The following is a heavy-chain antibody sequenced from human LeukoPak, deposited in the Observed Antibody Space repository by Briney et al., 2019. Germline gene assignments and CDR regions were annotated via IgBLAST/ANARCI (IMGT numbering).Heavy chain of an antibody. CDR1: GGSISSYY. D-gene: IGHD3-22*01. CDR2: IYYSGST. CDR3: ARTYDSSGYYYYYYMDV. J-gene: IGHJ6*03. V-gene: IGHV4-59*01. Sequence: SETLSLTCTVSGGSISSYYWSWIRQPPRKGLTWIGYIYYSGSTNYNPSLKSRVTISVDTSKNQFSLKLSSVTAADTAVYYCARTYDSSGYYYYYYMDVWGKGTTVTASS.